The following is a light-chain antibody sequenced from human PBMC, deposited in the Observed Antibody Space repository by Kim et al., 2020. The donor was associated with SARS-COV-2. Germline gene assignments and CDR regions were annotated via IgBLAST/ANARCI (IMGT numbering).Light chain of an antibody. CDR1: SSDVGSYNL. J-gene: IGLJ1*01. CDR2: EVS. V-gene: IGLV2-23*02. CDR3: CSYAGSSTFVV. Sequence: QSVLTQPASVPGSPGQSITISCTGTSSDVGSYNLVSWYQQHPGKAPKLMIYEVSKRPSGVSNRFSGSKSGNTASLTISGLQAEDEADYYCCSYAGSSTFVVFGTGTKVTVL.